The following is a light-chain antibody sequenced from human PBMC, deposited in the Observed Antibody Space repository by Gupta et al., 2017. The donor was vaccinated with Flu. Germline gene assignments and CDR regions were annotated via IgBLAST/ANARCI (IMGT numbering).Light chain of an antibody. CDR2: GDT. J-gene: IGLJ3*02. Sequence: QSILTQPPSASGTPGQRVTISCSGGSSNIGSSTVNWYKQLPQTAPTLLIYGDTQRPSGVPGRFSGSKSGTSASLAISGLQSEDEADYCCAAWDDSLKGWVFGGGTKLIVL. V-gene: IGLV1-44*01. CDR1: SSNIGSST. CDR3: AAWDDSLKGWV.